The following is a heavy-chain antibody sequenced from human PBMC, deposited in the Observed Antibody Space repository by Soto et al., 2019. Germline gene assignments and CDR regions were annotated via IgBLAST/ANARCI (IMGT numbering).Heavy chain of an antibody. J-gene: IGHJ6*02. CDR1: GYTFTGYY. V-gene: IGHV1-2*04. CDR2: INPNSGGT. D-gene: IGHD3-10*01. Sequence: GASVKVSCKASGYTFTGYYMHWVRQAPGQGLEWMGWINPNSGGTNYAQKFQGWVTMTRDTSISTAYMELSRLRSDDTAVYYCARGDYYGSGDLYYYDYGMDVWGQGTMVTVSS. CDR3: ARGDYYGSGDLYYYDYGMDV.